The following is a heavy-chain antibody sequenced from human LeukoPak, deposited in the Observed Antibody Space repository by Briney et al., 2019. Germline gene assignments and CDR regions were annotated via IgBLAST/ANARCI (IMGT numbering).Heavy chain of an antibody. CDR1: GGSFSGHY. D-gene: IGHD5-18*01. CDR3: ARRIQLWLPAYYFDY. V-gene: IGHV4-34*01. J-gene: IGHJ4*02. CDR2: INHSGST. Sequence: SETLSLTCAVYGGSFSGHYWSWIRQPPGKGLEWIGEINHSGSTNYNPSLKSRVTISVDTSKNQFSLKLSSVTAADTAVYYCARRIQLWLPAYYFDYWGQGTLVTVSS.